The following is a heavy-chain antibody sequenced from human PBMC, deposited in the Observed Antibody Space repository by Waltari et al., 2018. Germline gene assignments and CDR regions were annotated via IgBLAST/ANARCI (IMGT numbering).Heavy chain of an antibody. V-gene: IGHV4-39*07. J-gene: IGHJ4*02. CDR2: IYHRGTT. Sequence: QLQLQESGPGLVKSSETLSLTCTVSGGSIRNDLYYWGWIRQSPGRGLEWIGSIYHRGTTYYNPSLQSRVTISVDTSKNQFSLKLTSVTSADTAVYYCARDRSWYEVFVYWGQGTLVTVSS. CDR3: ARDRSWYEVFVY. CDR1: GGSIRNDLYY. D-gene: IGHD6-13*01.